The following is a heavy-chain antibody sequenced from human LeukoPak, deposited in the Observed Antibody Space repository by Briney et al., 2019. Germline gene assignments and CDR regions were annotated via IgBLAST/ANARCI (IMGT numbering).Heavy chain of an antibody. J-gene: IGHJ5*02. Sequence: SETLSLTCAVYGGSFSGYYWSWIRQPPGKGLEWIGEINHSGSTNYNPSLKSRVTISVDTSKNQFSLKLSSVTAADTAVYYCARHRGDSRYDNWFDPWGQGTLVTVSS. CDR3: ARHRGDSRYDNWFDP. CDR1: GGSFSGYY. D-gene: IGHD6-13*01. V-gene: IGHV4-34*01. CDR2: INHSGST.